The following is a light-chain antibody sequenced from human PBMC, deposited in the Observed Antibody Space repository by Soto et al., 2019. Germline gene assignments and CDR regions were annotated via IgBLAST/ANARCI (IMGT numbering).Light chain of an antibody. Sequence: IVLTQSPGTLSLSPGERATLSCRASQSVGSNYLAWYQQKPGQAPRLLIYGASSRATGIPDRLSGSGSGTDFTLTIRRLEPEDVAVYYCQHYGTSAYTFGQGTTLEIK. J-gene: IGKJ2*01. CDR3: QHYGTSAYT. CDR2: GAS. CDR1: QSVGSNY. V-gene: IGKV3-20*01.